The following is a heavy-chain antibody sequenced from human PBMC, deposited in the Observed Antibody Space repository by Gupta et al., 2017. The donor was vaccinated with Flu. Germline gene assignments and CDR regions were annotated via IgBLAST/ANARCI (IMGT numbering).Heavy chain of an antibody. Sequence: LISYDGTNKYYADSVRGRFTISRDNSKSTLYLQMNSLRGEDTAVYYCAKDLQSFGAPRQFSLGEDTVSPDNSWGQGTLVTVSS. CDR3: AKDLQSFGAPRQFSLGEDTVSPDNS. CDR2: ISYDGTNK. D-gene: IGHD3-16*01. J-gene: IGHJ4*02. V-gene: IGHV3-30*18.